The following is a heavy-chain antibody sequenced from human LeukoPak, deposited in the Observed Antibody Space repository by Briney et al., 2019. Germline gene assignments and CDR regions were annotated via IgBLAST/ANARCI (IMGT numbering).Heavy chain of an antibody. CDR1: GGSISSYC. CDR2: IYYSGST. V-gene: IGHV4-59*01. CDR3: ARGGIAAAGPYYYYYMDV. Sequence: PSETLSLTCTVSGGSISSYCWSWIRQPPGKGLEWIGYIYYSGSTNYNPSLKSRVTISVDTSKNQFSLKLSSVTAADTAVYYCARGGIAAAGPYYYYYMDVWGKGTTVTVAS. J-gene: IGHJ6*03. D-gene: IGHD6-13*01.